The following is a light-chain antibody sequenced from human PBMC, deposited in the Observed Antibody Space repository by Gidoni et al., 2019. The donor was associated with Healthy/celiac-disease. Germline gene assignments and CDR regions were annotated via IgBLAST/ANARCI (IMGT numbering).Light chain of an antibody. CDR1: QSVSSY. CDR3: QQRSNWPLT. CDR2: GAS. V-gene: IGKV3-11*01. Sequence: IVLTQSPATLSLSPGERATLSCMASQSVSSYLAWYQQKPGQAPRLLIYGASNRATGLPARFSGSGSGTDFTLTISSLEPEDFAVYYCQQRSNWPLTFGGGTKVEIK. J-gene: IGKJ4*01.